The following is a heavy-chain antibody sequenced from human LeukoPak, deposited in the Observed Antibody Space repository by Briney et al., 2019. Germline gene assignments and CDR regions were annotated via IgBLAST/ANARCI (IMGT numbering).Heavy chain of an antibody. CDR3: ASGLGYCSSISCYRSPI. CDR2: IYSGGNT. Sequence: PGGSLRLSCAASGFSVSSNYMTWVSQAPGKGLDWVSLIYSGGNTYYADSVKGRFTISRDNSKNTLYLQMNSLRAEDTAVYYCASGLGYCSSISCYRSPIWGQGTMVTVSS. V-gene: IGHV3-53*01. J-gene: IGHJ3*02. CDR1: GFSVSSNY. D-gene: IGHD2-2*02.